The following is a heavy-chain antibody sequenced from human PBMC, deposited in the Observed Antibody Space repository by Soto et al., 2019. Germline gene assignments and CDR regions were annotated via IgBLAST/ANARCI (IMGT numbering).Heavy chain of an antibody. CDR2: VIPVFNTS. CDR3: ARGDEMTAVTIFEY. V-gene: IGHV1-69*01. Sequence: QVQLEQSGPEVRRPGTSVKVSCKASGGAFGRYSVSWVRQAPGQGLEWIGGVIPVFNTSNYSLKFQGRVAISADESASTVFMELRGLRSEDTALYYCARGDEMTAVTIFEYWGQGTQVTVSS. CDR1: GGAFGRYS. D-gene: IGHD4-17*01. J-gene: IGHJ4*02.